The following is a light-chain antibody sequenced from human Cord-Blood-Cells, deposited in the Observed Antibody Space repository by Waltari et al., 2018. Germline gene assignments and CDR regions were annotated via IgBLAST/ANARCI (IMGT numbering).Light chain of an antibody. CDR3: AAWDDSLNGVV. Sequence: QSVLTQPPSASGTPGTSVTISCSGSSSNIGSNTVNWYQQLPGTAPKRLVYSNKQRPSGVPARFSGSKTCTSASLAISGLQSEDEADYYCAAWDDSLNGVVFGGGTKLTFL. J-gene: IGLJ2*01. CDR2: SNK. CDR1: SSNIGSNT. V-gene: IGLV1-44*01.